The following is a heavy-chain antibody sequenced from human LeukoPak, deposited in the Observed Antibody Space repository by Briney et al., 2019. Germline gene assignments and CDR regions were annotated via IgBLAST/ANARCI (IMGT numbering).Heavy chain of an antibody. CDR3: ARDYNFWSGYFGY. Sequence: PGGSLRLSCAASGFTFSDYYMSWVRQAPGKGLEWVANINAHGDEQRYVDPVKGRFSISRDNAKNSLYLELNSLRAEDTALYYCARDYNFWSGYFGYWGQGVLVTVSS. V-gene: IGHV3-7*01. CDR2: INAHGDEQ. J-gene: IGHJ4*02. CDR1: GFTFSDYY. D-gene: IGHD3-3*01.